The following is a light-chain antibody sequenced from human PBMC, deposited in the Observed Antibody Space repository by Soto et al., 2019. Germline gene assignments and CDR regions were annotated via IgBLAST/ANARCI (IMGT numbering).Light chain of an antibody. V-gene: IGKV3-20*01. Sequence: ETQLTQSPATRRFLPGARSTLSCMASQSLSNNIYLALYQQKPGQAPRLLIYGASSRATGIPNRFSGSGSGTDFTLTISRLETEDFAVYYCQQYGSSGTFGQGTKVDIK. J-gene: IGKJ1*01. CDR1: QSLSNNIY. CDR3: QQYGSSGT. CDR2: GAS.